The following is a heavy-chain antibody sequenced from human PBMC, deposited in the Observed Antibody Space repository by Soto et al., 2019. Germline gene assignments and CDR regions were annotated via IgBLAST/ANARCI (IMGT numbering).Heavy chain of an antibody. CDR1: GDPITSGGFY. J-gene: IGHJ5*02. CDR2: IYYSGST. Sequence: SETLSLTCTLSGDPITSGGFYWTWIRQHPAKGLEWIGYIYYSGSTNYNPSLKSRVTISVDTSKNQFSLKLNSMTAEDTALYYCARDLAVAGRPQNCWFDPWGQGTLATVSS. CDR3: ARDLAVAGRPQNCWFDP. D-gene: IGHD6-19*01. V-gene: IGHV4-61*08.